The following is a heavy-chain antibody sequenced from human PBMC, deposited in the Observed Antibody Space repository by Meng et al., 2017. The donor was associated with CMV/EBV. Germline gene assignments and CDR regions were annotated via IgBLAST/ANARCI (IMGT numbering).Heavy chain of an antibody. CDR1: SAGYY. J-gene: IGHJ3*02. Sequence: SAGYYRGWIRQPPGQGLEWIGSIYSSGSTSYNPSLMRRGTISVDTSKNQFSLKLSSVTAADTAVYYCARRLLRYFDWLSPRDAFDIWGQGTMVTVSS. CDR3: ARRLLRYFDWLSPRDAFDI. CDR2: IYSSGST. D-gene: IGHD3-9*01. V-gene: IGHV4-39*01.